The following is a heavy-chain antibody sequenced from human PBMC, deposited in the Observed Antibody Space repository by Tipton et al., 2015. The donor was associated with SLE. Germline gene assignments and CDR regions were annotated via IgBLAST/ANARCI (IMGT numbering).Heavy chain of an antibody. CDR3: ASSLLTDFDY. CDR1: GFTFDSFA. J-gene: IGHJ4*02. Sequence: SLRLSCAASGFTFDSFAMSWVRQAPGKGLEWVSVLYSGGSSTYYADSVKGRFTISRDNSKNTLYLQMNSLRAEDTAVYYCASSLLTDFDYWGQGTLVTVSS. D-gene: IGHD3-9*01. V-gene: IGHV3-23*03. CDR2: LYSGGSST.